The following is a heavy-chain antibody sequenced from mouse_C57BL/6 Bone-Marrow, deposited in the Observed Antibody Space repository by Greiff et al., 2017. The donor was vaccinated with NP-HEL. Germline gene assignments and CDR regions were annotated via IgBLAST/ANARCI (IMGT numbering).Heavy chain of an antibody. Sequence: EVHLVESGGGLVKPGGSLKLSCAASGFTFSDYGMHWVRQAPEKGLEWVAYISSGSSTIYYADTVKGRFTISRDNAKNTLFLQMTSLRSEDTAMYYCAREDDYDGAWFAYWGQGTLVTVSA. CDR1: GFTFSDYG. CDR2: ISSGSSTI. V-gene: IGHV5-17*01. CDR3: AREDDYDGAWFAY. D-gene: IGHD2-4*01. J-gene: IGHJ3*01.